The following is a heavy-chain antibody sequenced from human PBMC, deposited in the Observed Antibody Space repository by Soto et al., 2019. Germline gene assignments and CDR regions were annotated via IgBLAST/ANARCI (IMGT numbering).Heavy chain of an antibody. CDR1: GGTFSSYA. D-gene: IGHD5-18*01. V-gene: IGHV1-69*13. CDR3: ARGNVDTAMVSVVYYYYGMDV. CDR2: IIPIFGTA. Sequence: SVKVSCKASGGTFSSYAISWVRQAPGQGLEWMGGIIPIFGTANYAQKFQGGVTITADESTSTAYMELSSLRSEDTAVYYCARGNVDTAMVSVVYYYYGMDVWGQGTTVTVSS. J-gene: IGHJ6*02.